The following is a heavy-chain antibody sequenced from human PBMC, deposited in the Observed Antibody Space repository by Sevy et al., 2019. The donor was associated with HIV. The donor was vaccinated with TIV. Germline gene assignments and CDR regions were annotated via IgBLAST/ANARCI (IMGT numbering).Heavy chain of an antibody. Sequence: GGSLRLSCAASEFTFSNYDMNWVRQAPGKGVEWVSYISSDSSRIYYADSVKGRLTISRDNAKNSLYVQMNRLRAEDTAVYYCAREGGYTDQGMDVWGQGTTVTVSS. V-gene: IGHV3-48*01. CDR1: EFTFSNYD. CDR3: AREGGYTDQGMDV. D-gene: IGHD5-12*01. J-gene: IGHJ6*02. CDR2: ISSDSSRI.